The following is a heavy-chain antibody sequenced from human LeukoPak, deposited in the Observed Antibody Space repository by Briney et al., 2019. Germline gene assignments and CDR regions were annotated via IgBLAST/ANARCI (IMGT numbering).Heavy chain of an antibody. D-gene: IGHD3-10*01. CDR3: AREELWFGELSCLDY. Sequence: ASVKVSCKASGYTFTGYYMHWVRQAPGQGLEWMGWINPNSGDTNYAQKFQGRVTMTRDTSISTAYMELSRLRSDDAAVYYCAREELWFGELSCLDYWGQGILVTVSS. CDR2: INPNSGDT. J-gene: IGHJ4*02. CDR1: GYTFTGYY. V-gene: IGHV1-2*02.